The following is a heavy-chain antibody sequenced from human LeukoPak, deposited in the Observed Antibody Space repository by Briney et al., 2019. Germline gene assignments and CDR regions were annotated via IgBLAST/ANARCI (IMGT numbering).Heavy chain of an antibody. Sequence: PGGSLRLSCAASGFTFSSYWMHWVRQAPGKGLEWVSYISSSSSTIYYADSVKGRFTISRDNAKNSLYLRMNSLRAEDTAVYYCARTPRYCSSTSCYRGVYYYYYMDVWGKGTTVTVSS. V-gene: IGHV3-48*04. D-gene: IGHD2-2*02. CDR2: ISSSSSTI. CDR3: ARTPRYCSSTSCYRGVYYYYYMDV. J-gene: IGHJ6*03. CDR1: GFTFSSYW.